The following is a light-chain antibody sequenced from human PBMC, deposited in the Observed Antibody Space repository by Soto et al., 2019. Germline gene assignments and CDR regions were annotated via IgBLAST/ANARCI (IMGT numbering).Light chain of an antibody. CDR2: EVS. J-gene: IGLJ1*01. CDR3: CSYTSSTTYV. V-gene: IGLV2-14*01. CDR1: SSDVGGYKY. Sequence: QSALTQPRSVSGSPGQSVTISCTGTSSDVGGYKYVSWYQQHPGKAPKLMIYEVSNRPSGVSDRFSGSKSGNTASLTISGLQAEDEADYYCCSYTSSTTYVFGTGTKLTVL.